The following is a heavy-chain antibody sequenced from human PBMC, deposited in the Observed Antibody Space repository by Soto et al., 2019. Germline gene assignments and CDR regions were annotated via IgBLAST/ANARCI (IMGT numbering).Heavy chain of an antibody. CDR2: IYYSGST. CDR1: GGSISSGDYY. CDR3: ARDEGAFWSGWGDYYYGMDV. Sequence: QVQLQESGPGLVKPSQTLSLTCTVSGGSISSGDYYWSWIRQPPGKGLEWIGYIYYSGSTYYNPSLKSRVTISVDTYKNQFSLKVGSVTAADTAVYYWARDEGAFWSGWGDYYYGMDVWGQGTTVTVSS. V-gene: IGHV4-30-4*01. D-gene: IGHD3-3*01. J-gene: IGHJ6*02.